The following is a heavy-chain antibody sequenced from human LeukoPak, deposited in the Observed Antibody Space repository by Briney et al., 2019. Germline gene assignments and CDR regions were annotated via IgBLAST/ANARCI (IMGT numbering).Heavy chain of an antibody. CDR3: ARVNRGWELLRSTGDYYYYYYMDV. D-gene: IGHD1-26*01. V-gene: IGHV1-8*01. J-gene: IGHJ6*03. CDR1: GYTFTSYD. CDR2: MNPNSGNT. Sequence: ASVKVSCKASGYTFTSYDIIWVRQATGQGLEWMGWMNPNSGNTGYAQKLQGRVTMTRNTSISTAYMELSSLRSEDTAVYYCARVNRGWELLRSTGDYYYYYYMDVWGKGTTVTVSS.